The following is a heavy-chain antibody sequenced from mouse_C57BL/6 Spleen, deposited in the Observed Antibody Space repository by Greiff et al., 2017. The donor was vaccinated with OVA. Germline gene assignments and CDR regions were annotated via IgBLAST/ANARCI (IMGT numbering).Heavy chain of an antibody. CDR2: IHPSDSDT. D-gene: IGHD2-4*01. CDR1: GYTFTSYW. V-gene: IGHV1-74*01. J-gene: IGHJ3*01. CDR3: ADLYDYDQAWFAY. Sequence: VQLQQPGAELVKPGASVKESCKASGYTFTSYWMHWVKQRPGQGLEWIGRIHPSDSDTNYNQKFKGKATLTVDKSSSTAYMQLSSLTSEDSAVYYCADLYDYDQAWFAYWGQGTLVTVSP.